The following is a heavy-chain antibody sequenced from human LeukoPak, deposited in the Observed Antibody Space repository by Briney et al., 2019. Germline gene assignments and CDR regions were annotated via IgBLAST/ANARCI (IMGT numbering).Heavy chain of an antibody. CDR2: TYYRSKWYN. CDR1: GDSVSINSAA. Sequence: QTLSLTCAISGDSVSINSAAWNWLRQSPSRGLEWLGRTYYRSKWYNDYAVSGKSRITINPDTSKNQFSLQLNSVTPEDTAVYYCARVVVVPAEYYFDYWGQGTLVTVSS. D-gene: IGHD2-2*01. J-gene: IGHJ4*02. V-gene: IGHV6-1*01. CDR3: ARVVVVPAEYYFDY.